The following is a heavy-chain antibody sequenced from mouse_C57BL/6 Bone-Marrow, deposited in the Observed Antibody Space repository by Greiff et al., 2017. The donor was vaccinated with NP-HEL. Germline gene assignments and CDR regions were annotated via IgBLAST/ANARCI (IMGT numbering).Heavy chain of an antibody. Sequence: QVQLQQPGAELVRPGSSVKLSCKASGYTFTSYWMHWVKQRPIQGLEWIGNIDPSDSETHYNQKFKDKATLTVDKSSSTAYRQLSSLTSEDSAVYYCARKGDGNPAWFAYWGQGTLVTVSA. V-gene: IGHV1-52*01. CDR1: GYTFTSYW. J-gene: IGHJ3*01. CDR3: ARKGDGNPAWFAY. CDR2: IDPSDSET. D-gene: IGHD2-1*01.